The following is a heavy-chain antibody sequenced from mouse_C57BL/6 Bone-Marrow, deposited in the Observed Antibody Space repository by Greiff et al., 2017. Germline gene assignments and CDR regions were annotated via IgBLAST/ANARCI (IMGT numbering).Heavy chain of an antibody. V-gene: IGHV1-69*01. CDR3: AREGYDSWFAY. Sequence: QVQLQQPGAELVMPGASVKLSCKASGYTFTSYWMHWVKQRPGQGLESIGEIDPSDSYTNYNQKFKGKSTLTVDKSSSTAYMQLSSLTSEDSAVYYCAREGYDSWFAYWGQGTLVTVSA. J-gene: IGHJ3*01. CDR2: IDPSDSYT. CDR1: GYTFTSYW. D-gene: IGHD2-4*01.